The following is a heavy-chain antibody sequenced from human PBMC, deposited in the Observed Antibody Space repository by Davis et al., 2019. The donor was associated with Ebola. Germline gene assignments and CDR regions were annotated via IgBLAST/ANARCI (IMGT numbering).Heavy chain of an antibody. CDR1: GGSISSGDYY. D-gene: IGHD6-13*01. CDR2: IYYSGST. Sequence: SETLSLTCTVSGGSISSGDYYWSWIRQPPGKGLEWIGYIYYSGSTYYNPSLKSRVTISVDTSKNQFSLKLSSVTAADTAVYYCARSVRQQLTFLYYYYGMDVWGKGTTVTVSS. V-gene: IGHV4-30-4*01. CDR3: ARSVRQQLTFLYYYYGMDV. J-gene: IGHJ6*04.